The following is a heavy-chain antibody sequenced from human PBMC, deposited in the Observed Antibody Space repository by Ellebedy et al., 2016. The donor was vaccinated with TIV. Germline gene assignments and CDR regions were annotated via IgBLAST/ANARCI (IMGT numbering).Heavy chain of an antibody. V-gene: IGHV3-23*01. CDR3: AKGLYASGSFSPHYFDY. J-gene: IGHJ4*02. Sequence: PGGSLRLSCAASGFTFSSYAMSWVRQAPGKGLEWVSAISGGGSSKYYADSVKGRFTISRDNSKDTLYLQMNGLRAGDTAVYYCAKGLYASGSFSPHYFDYWGQGTLVTVSS. CDR1: GFTFSSYA. CDR2: ISGGGSSK. D-gene: IGHD3-10*01.